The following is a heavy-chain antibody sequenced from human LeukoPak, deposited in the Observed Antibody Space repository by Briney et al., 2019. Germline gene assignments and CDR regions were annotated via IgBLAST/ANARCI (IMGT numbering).Heavy chain of an antibody. V-gene: IGHV3-33*01. CDR2: IWYDGSKK. CDR1: GFTFSAYG. CDR3: VRERGSGSYYNEWPTNY. Sequence: PGGSLRLSCAASGFTFSAYGIHWVRQAPGKGLEWVALIWYDGSKKYYADSVKGRFTISRDNSKNTLYLQMNSLRAEDTAVYYCVRERGSGSYYNEWPTNYWGQGTLVTASS. J-gene: IGHJ4*02. D-gene: IGHD3-10*01.